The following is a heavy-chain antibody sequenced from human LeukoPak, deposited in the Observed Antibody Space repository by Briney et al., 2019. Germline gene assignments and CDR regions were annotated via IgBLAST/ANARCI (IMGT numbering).Heavy chain of an antibody. J-gene: IGHJ3*02. CDR2: IIPILGIA. CDR1: GGTFSSYA. V-gene: IGHV1-69*04. CDR3: ARAPKGIAAAAKGAFDI. D-gene: IGHD6-13*01. Sequence: ASVKVSCKASGGTFSSYAISWVRQAPGQGLEWMGRIIPILGIANYAQKFQGRVTITADKSTSTAYMELSSLRSEDTAVYYCARAPKGIAAAAKGAFDIWGQGTMVTVSS.